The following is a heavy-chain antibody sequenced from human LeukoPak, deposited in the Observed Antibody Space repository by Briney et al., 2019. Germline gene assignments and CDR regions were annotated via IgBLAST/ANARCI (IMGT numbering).Heavy chain of an antibody. CDR2: ISGSGDSA. J-gene: IGHJ4*02. CDR1: GFTFSSCA. Sequence: PGRCLRLFCAASGFTFSSCAMSWVRPDPGRGLDLVQAISGSGDSAYYADSVRGGFAISRDNSKTTLYKQMYSLRAEDTAVYYCYIPYYDSSAYKGYWGQGTLVTVSS. CDR3: YIPYYDSSAYKGY. V-gene: IGHV3-23*01. D-gene: IGHD3-22*01.